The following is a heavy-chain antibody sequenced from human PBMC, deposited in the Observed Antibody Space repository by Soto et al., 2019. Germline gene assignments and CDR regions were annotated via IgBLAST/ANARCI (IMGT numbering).Heavy chain of an antibody. Sequence: EVQLVESGGGLVKPGGSLRLSCAASGFTFSSYSMNWVRQAPGKGLEWVSSISSSSSYIYYADSVKGRFTISRDNAKNSLYLQMNSLRAEDTAVYYCARDGAGSSSFPRSYYYGMDVWGQGTTVTVSS. CDR3: ARDGAGSSSFPRSYYYGMDV. CDR2: ISSSSSYI. V-gene: IGHV3-21*01. D-gene: IGHD6-6*01. J-gene: IGHJ6*02. CDR1: GFTFSSYS.